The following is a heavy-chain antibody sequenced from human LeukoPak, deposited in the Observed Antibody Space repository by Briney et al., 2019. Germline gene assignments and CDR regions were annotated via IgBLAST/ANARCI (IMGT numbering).Heavy chain of an antibody. J-gene: IGHJ4*02. CDR2: ISGDGGTI. V-gene: IGHV3-23*01. Sequence: PGGSLRLSCAASGFTLRSSAMSWVRQAPRKGLEWVSAISGDGGTISYAASVRGRFTISRDNAKNTLFLQMSSLRAGDTALYYCAKELYGNPSGYWGQGTRVTVSS. CDR3: AKELYGNPSGY. D-gene: IGHD2-8*01. CDR1: GFTLRSSA.